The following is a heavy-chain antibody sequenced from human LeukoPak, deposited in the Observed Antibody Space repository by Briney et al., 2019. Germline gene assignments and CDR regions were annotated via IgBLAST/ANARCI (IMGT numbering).Heavy chain of an antibody. J-gene: IGHJ3*02. CDR2: IYYSGST. CDR3: ARPCSSTSCYHAFDI. CDR1: GGSISSSSYY. Sequence: PSETLSLTCTVSGGSISSSSYYWGWIRQPPGKGLEWLGSIYYSGSTYYNPSLKSRVTISVDTSKNQFSLKLSSVTAADTAVYYCARPCSSTSCYHAFDIWGQGTMVTVSS. V-gene: IGHV4-39*01. D-gene: IGHD2-2*01.